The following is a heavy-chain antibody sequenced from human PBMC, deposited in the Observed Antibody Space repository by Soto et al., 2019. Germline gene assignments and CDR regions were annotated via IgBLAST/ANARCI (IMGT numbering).Heavy chain of an antibody. D-gene: IGHD1-26*01. CDR1: GGSISSYY. CDR3: ARDFLSGSHPYGMEV. Sequence: SETLSLTCTVSGGSISSYYWSWIRQPPGKGLEWIGYIYYSGSTNYNPSLKSRVTISVDTSKNQFSLKLSSVTAADTAVYYCARDFLSGSHPYGMEVWGQGTTVTVSS. V-gene: IGHV4-59*01. CDR2: IYYSGST. J-gene: IGHJ6*02.